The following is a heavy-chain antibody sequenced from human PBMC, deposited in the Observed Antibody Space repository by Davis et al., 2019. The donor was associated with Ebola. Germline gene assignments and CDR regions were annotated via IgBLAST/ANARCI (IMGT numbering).Heavy chain of an antibody. CDR3: ASGSDRGYNTYYFDY. CDR2: INPSRGST. J-gene: IGHJ4*02. Sequence: ASVKVSCKASGYTFTTYYIHWVRQAPGQGLEWMGTINPSRGSTNYAQKFQGRVTMTRDTSTSTIYMELSSLRSEDTALFYCASGSDRGYNTYYFDYWGQGTLVTVSS. CDR1: GYTFTTYY. V-gene: IGHV1-46*01. D-gene: IGHD1-26*01.